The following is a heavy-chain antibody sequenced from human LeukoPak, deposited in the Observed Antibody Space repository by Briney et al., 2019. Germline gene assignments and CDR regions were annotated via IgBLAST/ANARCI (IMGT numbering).Heavy chain of an antibody. D-gene: IGHD3-9*01. CDR3: ARDQNYDTTEGFDP. J-gene: IGHJ5*02. CDR2: IYYSGST. CDR1: GGSISSGDYY. V-gene: IGHV4-30-4*08. Sequence: SQTLSLTCTVSGGSISSGDYYWRWIRKAPGKGQEWIGYIYYSGSTYYNPSLKSRVTISVDTSKNQFSLKLSSVTAADTAVYYCARDQNYDTTEGFDPWGQGTLVTVSS.